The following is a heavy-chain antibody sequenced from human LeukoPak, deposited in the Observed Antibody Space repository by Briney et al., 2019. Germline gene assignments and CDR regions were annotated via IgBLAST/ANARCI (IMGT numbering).Heavy chain of an antibody. CDR1: GGSISSYY. V-gene: IGHV4-59*01. D-gene: IGHD7-27*01. J-gene: IGHJ3*02. CDR2: IYYSGST. CDR3: ARSGDLHAFDI. Sequence: SETLSLTCTVSGGSISSYYWSWIRQPPGKGLACIGYIYYSGSTNYNPSLKSRVTISVDTSKNQFSLKLSSVTAADTAVYYCARSGDLHAFDIWGQGTMVTVSS.